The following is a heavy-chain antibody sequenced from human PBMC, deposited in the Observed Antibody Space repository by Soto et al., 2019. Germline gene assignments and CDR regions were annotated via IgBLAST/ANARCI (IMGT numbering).Heavy chain of an antibody. J-gene: IGHJ6*02. CDR2: IIPIFGTA. CDR3: ARATQIYSYGPIGYYYYGMDV. CDR1: GGTFSSYA. Sequence: GASVKVSCKASGGTFSSYAISWVRQAPGQGLEWMGGIIPIFGTANYAQKFQGRVTITADKSTSTAYMELSSLRSEDTAVYYCARATQIYSYGPIGYYYYGMDVWGQGTTV. V-gene: IGHV1-69*06. D-gene: IGHD5-18*01.